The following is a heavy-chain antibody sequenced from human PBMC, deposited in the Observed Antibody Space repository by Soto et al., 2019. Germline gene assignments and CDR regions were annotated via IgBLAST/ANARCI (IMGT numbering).Heavy chain of an antibody. D-gene: IGHD3-9*01. CDR1: GGSVSSGSYY. V-gene: IGHV4-61*01. CDR3: ARVDMGIDY. CDR2: IYYSGST. Sequence: QVQLQESGPGLVKPSETLSLTCTVSGGSVSSGSYYWSWIRQPPGKGLEWIGYIYYSGSTNYNPSLKGRVTISVGTSKSQFSLKLSSVTAADTAVYYCARVDMGIDYWGQGTLVTVSS. J-gene: IGHJ4*02.